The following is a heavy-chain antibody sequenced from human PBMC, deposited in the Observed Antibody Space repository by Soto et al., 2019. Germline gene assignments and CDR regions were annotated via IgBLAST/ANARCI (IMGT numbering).Heavy chain of an antibody. CDR2: IYHTGNA. CDR1: GDSISNSRFY. V-gene: IGHV4-39*01. CDR3: ARDFFDSSDYTTNWFDP. Sequence: QLQLQESGPGQVKSSETLSLTCSVSGDSISNSRFYWAWIRQPPGEGLEWIGSIYHTGNANYNPSLKIRVTISVDTSKNQFSLKLTSVTAADAALYYCARDFFDSSDYTTNWFDPWGQGTLVTVSS. D-gene: IGHD3-22*01. J-gene: IGHJ5*02.